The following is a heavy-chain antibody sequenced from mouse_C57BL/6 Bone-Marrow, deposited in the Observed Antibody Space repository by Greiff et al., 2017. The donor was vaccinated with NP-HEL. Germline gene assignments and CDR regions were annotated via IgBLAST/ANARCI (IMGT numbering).Heavy chain of an antibody. D-gene: IGHD1-1*01. J-gene: IGHJ3*01. CDR3: AIDSPNYYGSTWFAY. V-gene: IGHV1-74*01. CDR2: IHPSDSDT. CDR1: GYTFTSYW. Sequence: QVQLKQPGAELVKPGASVKVSCKASGYTFTSYWMHWVKQRPGQGLEWIGRIHPSDSDTNYNQKFKGKATLTVDKSSSTAYMQLSSLTSEDSAVYYCAIDSPNYYGSTWFAYWGQGTLVTVSA.